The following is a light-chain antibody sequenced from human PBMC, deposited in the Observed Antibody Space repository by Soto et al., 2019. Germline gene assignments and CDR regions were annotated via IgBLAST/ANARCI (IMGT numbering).Light chain of an antibody. CDR1: QSVSSN. CDR3: QQYNNWPLT. Sequence: EIVMTHSPATLSVSPGERATLSCRASQSVSSNLAWYQQKPGQAPRLLIYGASTRATGIPARFSGSGSGTEFTLTISSLQSEDFAVYYCQQYNNWPLTFGGGTKV. V-gene: IGKV3D-15*01. J-gene: IGKJ4*01. CDR2: GAS.